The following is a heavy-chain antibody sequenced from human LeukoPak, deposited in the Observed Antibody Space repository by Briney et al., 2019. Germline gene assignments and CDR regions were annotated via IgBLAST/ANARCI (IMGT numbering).Heavy chain of an antibody. CDR3: ARSNKAYCSSTSCYKDY. V-gene: IGHV4-39*01. Sequence: SETLSLTCTVSGGSISNSSYYWGWIRQPPGKGLEWIGSIYYSGSTYYNPSLKSRVTISVDTSKNQFSLKLSSVTAADTAVYYCARSNKAYCSSTSCYKDYWGQGTLVTVSS. D-gene: IGHD2-2*02. J-gene: IGHJ4*02. CDR1: GGSISNSSYY. CDR2: IYYSGST.